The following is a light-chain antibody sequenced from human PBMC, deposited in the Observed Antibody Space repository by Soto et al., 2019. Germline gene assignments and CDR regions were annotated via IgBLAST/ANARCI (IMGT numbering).Light chain of an antibody. CDR3: CSYAGSDSNWV. CDR2: DVS. V-gene: IGLV2-11*01. CDR1: SSDVGGYNY. J-gene: IGLJ3*02. Sequence: QSALTQPRSVSGSPGQSVTISCTGTSSDVGGYNYVSWYQQHPGKAPKLMIYDVSKRPSGVPDRFSGSKSGNTASLTISGLQAEDEADYYYCSYAGSDSNWVFGGGTKLTVL.